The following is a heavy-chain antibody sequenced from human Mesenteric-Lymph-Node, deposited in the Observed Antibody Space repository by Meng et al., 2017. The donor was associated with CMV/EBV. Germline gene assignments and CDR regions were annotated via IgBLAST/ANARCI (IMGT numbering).Heavy chain of an antibody. V-gene: IGHV2-5*02. J-gene: IGHJ4*02. D-gene: IGHD1-1*01. CDR2: IYWDEDK. CDR3: AHKAGTVFNY. Sequence: CHFSGLSLSTRGVGVGWIRQPPGKALEWLALIYWDEDKRYSPSLKSRLTITKDTSKNQVVLTMTNMYPVDTATYYCAHKAGTVFNYWGQGALVTVSS. CDR1: GLSLSTRGVG.